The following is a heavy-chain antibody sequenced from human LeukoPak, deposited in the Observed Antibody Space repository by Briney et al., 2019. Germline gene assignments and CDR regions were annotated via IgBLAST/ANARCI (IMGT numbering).Heavy chain of an antibody. D-gene: IGHD3-22*01. J-gene: IGHJ4*02. CDR1: GFTFSSYS. V-gene: IGHV3-21*01. CDR2: ISSSSSYI. Sequence: GGSLRLSCAASGFTFSSYSMNWVRQAPGKGLEWVSSISSSSSYIYYADSVKGRFTISRDNAKNSLYLQMNSLRAEDTAVYYCAKEVGDSSGYYKSVFDYWGQGTLVTVSS. CDR3: AKEVGDSSGYYKSVFDY.